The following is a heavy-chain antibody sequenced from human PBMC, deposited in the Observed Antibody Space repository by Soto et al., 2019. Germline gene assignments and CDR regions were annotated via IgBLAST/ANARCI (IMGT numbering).Heavy chain of an antibody. V-gene: IGHV3-72*01. CDR2: SRDKTRGYST. D-gene: IGHD6-13*01. J-gene: IGHJ4*02. Sequence: EVQLVESGGGLVQPGGSLRLSCVASGLSISDYYMDWVRQAPGKEMEWIGRSRDKTRGYSTEFAVSVKGRFTVSRDDSKNSSSLQLNSLKTDDPAGYYCIRSQQLVMCHYYFDSWGQGTLVTVSS. CDR3: IRSQQLVMCHYYFDS. CDR1: GLSISDYY.